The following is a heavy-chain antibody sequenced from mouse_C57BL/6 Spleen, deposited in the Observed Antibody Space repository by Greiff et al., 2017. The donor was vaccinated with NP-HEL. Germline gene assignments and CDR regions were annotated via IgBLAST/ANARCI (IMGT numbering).Heavy chain of an antibody. Sequence: EVQLVESGGGLVQPKGSLKLSCAASGFSFNTYAMNWVRQAPGKGLEWVARIRSKSNNYATYYADSVKDRFTISRDDSESMLYLQMNNLKTEDTAMYYCVRFTTVYAMDYWGQGTSVTVSS. CDR3: VRFTTVYAMDY. CDR2: IRSKSNNYAT. J-gene: IGHJ4*01. V-gene: IGHV10-1*01. CDR1: GFSFNTYA. D-gene: IGHD1-1*01.